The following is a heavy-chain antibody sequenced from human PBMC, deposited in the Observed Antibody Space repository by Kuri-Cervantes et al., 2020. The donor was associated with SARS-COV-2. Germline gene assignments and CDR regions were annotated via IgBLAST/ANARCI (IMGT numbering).Heavy chain of an antibody. CDR1: GGSFSGYY. Sequence: SETLSLTCAVYGGSFSGYYWSWIRQPPGKGLEWIGEINHSGSTNYNPSLKSRVTISVDTSKNQFSLKLSSVTAADTAVYYCARGGRGYCSGGSCYYFDYWGQGTLVTVPS. V-gene: IGHV4-34*01. CDR2: INHSGST. D-gene: IGHD2-15*01. CDR3: ARGGRGYCSGGSCYYFDY. J-gene: IGHJ4*02.